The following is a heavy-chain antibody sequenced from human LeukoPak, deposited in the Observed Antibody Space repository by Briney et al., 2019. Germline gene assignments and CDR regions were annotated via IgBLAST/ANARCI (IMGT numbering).Heavy chain of an antibody. CDR1: GINIRSNW. CDR3: ARDAPTGRTKFEH. Sequence: GGSLRLSCAAPGINIRSNWMHWVRQAPGTGLVWVARVNSEGSRTTYADSVKGRFTISRDNAKNILYLQMHDLRAEDTAVYYCARDAPTGRTKFEHWGQGTLVTVSS. V-gene: IGHV3-74*01. D-gene: IGHD1-14*01. CDR2: VNSEGSRT. J-gene: IGHJ1*01.